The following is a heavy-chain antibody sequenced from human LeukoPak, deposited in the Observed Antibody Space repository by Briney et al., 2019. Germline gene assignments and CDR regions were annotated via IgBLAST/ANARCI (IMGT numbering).Heavy chain of an antibody. CDR3: ATYGVTSGYYYFDH. Sequence: GGSLRLSCAASGFMFSTYNMNWGRQAPGKGLEWVSYISSSSTTMFYADSVKGRFTISRDNVKDSLYLQMNSLRDEDTAVYYCATYGVTSGYYYFDHWGQGTLVTVSS. CDR1: GFMFSTYN. CDR2: ISSSSTTM. J-gene: IGHJ4*02. D-gene: IGHD3-22*01. V-gene: IGHV3-48*02.